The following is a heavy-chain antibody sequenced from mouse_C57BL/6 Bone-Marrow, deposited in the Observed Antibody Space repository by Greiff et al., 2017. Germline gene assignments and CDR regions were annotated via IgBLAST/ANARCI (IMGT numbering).Heavy chain of an antibody. V-gene: IGHV14-4*01. D-gene: IGHD1-1*02. CDR3: TTCDYGLDGDD. Sequence: EVQLQQSGAELVRPGASVKLSCTASGFTITDDYMHWVKQRPGQGLAWIGWIDPENGDTEYASKFQGKATITADKSSNTAYLQLSSLTSEDTAVYYCTTCDYGLDGDDWGQGTTLTVSS. CDR1: GFTITDDY. CDR2: IDPENGDT. J-gene: IGHJ2*01.